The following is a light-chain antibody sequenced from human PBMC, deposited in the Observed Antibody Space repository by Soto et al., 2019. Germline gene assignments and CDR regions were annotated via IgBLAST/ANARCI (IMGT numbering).Light chain of an antibody. Sequence: DIQMTQSPSTLSASVGDRVTITCRASQSISSWLAWYQQKPGKAPKLLIYDASSLESGVPSRFSGSGSGTEFTITISSLKPDDFENYYCQQYNSYSGTFGHGTKVEIK. CDR3: QQYNSYSGT. V-gene: IGKV1-5*01. CDR2: DAS. CDR1: QSISSW. J-gene: IGKJ1*01.